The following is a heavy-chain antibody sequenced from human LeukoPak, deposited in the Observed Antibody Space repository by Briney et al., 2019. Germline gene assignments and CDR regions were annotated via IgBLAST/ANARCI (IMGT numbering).Heavy chain of an antibody. CDR3: ARAEHLTIIGEDY. V-gene: IGHV3-7*01. CDR1: GFTFDDYA. Sequence: PGGSLRLSCAVSGFTFDDYAMHWVRQAPGKGLEWVANINEDGSSKYYVDSVRGRFTISRDNAKNSVYLQMNSLRAEDTAVYHCARAEHLTIIGEDYWGQGTLVTVSS. D-gene: IGHD3-22*01. CDR2: INEDGSSK. J-gene: IGHJ4*02.